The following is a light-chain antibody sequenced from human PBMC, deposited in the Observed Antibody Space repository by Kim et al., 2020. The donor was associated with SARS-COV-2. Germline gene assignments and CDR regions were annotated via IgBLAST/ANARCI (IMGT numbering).Light chain of an antibody. CDR2: YDS. V-gene: IGLV3-21*04. CDR3: QVWDSSSDHPV. J-gene: IGLJ3*02. CDR1: NIGSKS. Sequence: YELTQPPSVSVAPGKTARITCGGNNIGSKSVHWYQQKPGQAPVLVIYYDSDRHSGIPERFSGSNSGNTATLTISRVEAGDEADYYCQVWDSSSDHPVFGG.